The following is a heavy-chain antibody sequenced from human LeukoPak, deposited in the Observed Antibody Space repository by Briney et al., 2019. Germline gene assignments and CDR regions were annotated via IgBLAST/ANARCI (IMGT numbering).Heavy chain of an antibody. Sequence: GGSLRLSCAASGFTFSTYWMTWVRQAPGKGLEWVATMNQGGSEKLYVDSVKGRFTISRDNPKNSLFLQMSSLRAEDTAVYYCARVSPSHYGDFDYWGQGTLVTVSS. CDR2: MNQGGSEK. CDR1: GFTFSTYW. D-gene: IGHD4-17*01. CDR3: ARVSPSHYGDFDY. J-gene: IGHJ4*02. V-gene: IGHV3-7*05.